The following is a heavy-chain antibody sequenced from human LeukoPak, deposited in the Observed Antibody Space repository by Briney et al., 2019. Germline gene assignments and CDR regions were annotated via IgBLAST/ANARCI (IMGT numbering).Heavy chain of an antibody. Sequence: SDTLSPTCTVSGGYIHTYYWAWIRQPAGKGLEWVGRANVGGHRDYNPSLKGRVSMSIDESANQFSLSLMSVTAADTAVYYCARDREHSYGSDFGHWGQGILVTVSA. CDR2: ANVGGHR. CDR1: GGYIHTYY. CDR3: ARDREHSYGSDFGH. J-gene: IGHJ4*02. D-gene: IGHD5-18*01. V-gene: IGHV4-4*07.